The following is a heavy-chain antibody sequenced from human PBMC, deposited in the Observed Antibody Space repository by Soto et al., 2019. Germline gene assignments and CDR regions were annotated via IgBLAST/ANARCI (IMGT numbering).Heavy chain of an antibody. CDR1: GFTFSSYA. CDR2: ISYDGSHK. V-gene: IGHV3-30-3*01. D-gene: IGHD1-26*01. CDR3: ARDPKGGGWELRD. J-gene: IGHJ4*02. Sequence: GSLRLSCAASGFTFSSYALHWVRQAPGKGLEWVAVISYDGSHKFYADAVKGRFTISRDNSKNTLSLQMNSLRDEDTAIYYCARDPKGGGWELRDWGQGTLVTVSS.